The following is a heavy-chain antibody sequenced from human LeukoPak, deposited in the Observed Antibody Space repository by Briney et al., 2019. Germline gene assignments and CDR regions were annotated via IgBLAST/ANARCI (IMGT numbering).Heavy chain of an antibody. Sequence: GGSLRLSCAASGFTFINHAMAWVRRGPGKGLQWIAVISGGGRTTEYADSVKDRFTVSRDNSMNTLSLHMDSLRVEDTAIYYCAKNVVFTRYFDSWGQGTLVTVSS. CDR1: GFTFINHA. CDR2: ISGGGRTT. CDR3: AKNVVFTRYFDS. V-gene: IGHV3-23*01. J-gene: IGHJ4*02. D-gene: IGHD2-2*01.